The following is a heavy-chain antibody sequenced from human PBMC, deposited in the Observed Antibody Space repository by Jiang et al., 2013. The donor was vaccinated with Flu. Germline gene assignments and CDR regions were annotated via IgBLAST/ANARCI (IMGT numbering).Heavy chain of an antibody. CDR3: ARDLGFDRSPYDAFDI. V-gene: IGHV4-38-2*02. Sequence: LLKPSETLSLTCAVSGYSISSGYYWGWIRQPPGKGLEWIGSIYHSGSTYYNPSLKSRVTISVDTSKNQFSLKLSSVTAADTAVYYCARDLGFDRSPYDAFDIWGQGTMVTVSS. CDR1: GYSISSGYY. J-gene: IGHJ3*02. D-gene: IGHD3-9*01. CDR2: IYHSGST.